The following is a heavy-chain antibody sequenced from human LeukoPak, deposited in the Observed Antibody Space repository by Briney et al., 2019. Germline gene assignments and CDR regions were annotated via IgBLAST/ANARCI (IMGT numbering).Heavy chain of an antibody. CDR3: ATWGYYYGSGSSGGN. J-gene: IGHJ4*02. D-gene: IGHD3-10*01. V-gene: IGHV3-7*03. CDR1: GFTFSTYW. Sequence: GGSLRLSCAASGFTFSTYWMTWVRQAPGKGPEWVANIKQDGSEKYYVDSVKGRFTISRDNSKNTLYLQMNSLRAEDTAVYYCATWGYYYGSGSSGGNWGQGTLVTVSS. CDR2: IKQDGSEK.